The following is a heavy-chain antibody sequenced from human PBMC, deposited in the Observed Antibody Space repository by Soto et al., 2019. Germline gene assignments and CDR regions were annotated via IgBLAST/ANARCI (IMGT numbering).Heavy chain of an antibody. D-gene: IGHD6-6*01. J-gene: IGHJ6*03. CDR2: ISYDGSNK. V-gene: IGHV3-30*18. CDR1: GFTFSSYG. CDR3: AKDNGSSSGAGYYYYYMDV. Sequence: QVQLVESGGGVVQPGRSLRLSCAACGFTFSSYGMHWVRQAPGKGLEWVAVISYDGSNKYYADSVKGRFTISRDNSKNTLFLQMNSLRAEDTAVYYCAKDNGSSSGAGYYYYYMDVWGKGTTVTVSS.